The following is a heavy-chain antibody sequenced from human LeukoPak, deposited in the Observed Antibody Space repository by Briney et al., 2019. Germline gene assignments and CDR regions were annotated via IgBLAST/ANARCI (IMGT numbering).Heavy chain of an antibody. CDR1: GGSISSGGYY. CDR2: IYYSGST. V-gene: IGHV4-31*03. CDR3: ARGDEQWLVYYYFDY. D-gene: IGHD6-19*01. J-gene: IGHJ4*02. Sequence: SETLSLTCTVSGGSISSGGYYWSWIRQHPGKGLEWIGYIYYSGSTYYNPSLKSRVTISVDTSKNQFSLKLSSVTAADTAVYYCARGDEQWLVYYYFDYWGQGTLVTVSS.